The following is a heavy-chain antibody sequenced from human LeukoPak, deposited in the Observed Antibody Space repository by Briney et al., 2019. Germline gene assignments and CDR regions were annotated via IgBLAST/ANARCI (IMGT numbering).Heavy chain of an antibody. CDR1: GGSISSYY. Sequence: PSETLSLTCTVSGGSISSYYGSWIRQPAKKGLGWIGRIYTSGSTNYNPSLKSRVTISVDKSTNQFSLKLSSVTAADTAVYYCARVKETYDILTGYHNPSYYMDVWGKGTTVTVSS. CDR2: IYTSGST. V-gene: IGHV4-4*07. D-gene: IGHD3-9*01. J-gene: IGHJ6*03. CDR3: ARVKETYDILTGYHNPSYYMDV.